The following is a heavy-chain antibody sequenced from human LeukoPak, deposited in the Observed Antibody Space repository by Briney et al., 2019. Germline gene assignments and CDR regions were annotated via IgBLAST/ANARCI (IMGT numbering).Heavy chain of an antibody. CDR1: GFTFDDYA. CDR2: ISWNSGSI. CDR3: AKDITASIATPAY. D-gene: IGHD6-6*01. V-gene: IGHV3-9*01. J-gene: IGHJ4*02. Sequence: GRSLRLSCAASGFTFDDYAMHWVRQAPGKGLEWVSGISWNSGSIGYADSVKGRFTISRDNAKNSLYLQMNSLRAEDTALYYCAKDITASIATPAYWGQGTLVTVSS.